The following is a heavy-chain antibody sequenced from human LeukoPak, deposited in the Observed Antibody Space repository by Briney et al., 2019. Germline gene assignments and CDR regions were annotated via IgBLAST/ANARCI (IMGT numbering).Heavy chain of an antibody. Sequence: GGSLRLSCAASGFSFSSYSMHWVRQAPGKGLEWVSVISNSGGSTFYADSVKGRFTISRDNSKNTLYLQTNSLRAEDTAVYYCAKRASGSGTSLYYFDYWGQGTLVTVSS. D-gene: IGHD3-10*01. CDR1: GFSFSSYS. CDR3: AKRASGSGTSLYYFDY. J-gene: IGHJ4*02. CDR2: ISNSGGST. V-gene: IGHV3-23*01.